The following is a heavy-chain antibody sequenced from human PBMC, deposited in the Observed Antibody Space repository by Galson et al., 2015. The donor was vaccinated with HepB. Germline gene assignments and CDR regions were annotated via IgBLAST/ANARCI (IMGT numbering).Heavy chain of an antibody. J-gene: IGHJ4*02. CDR2: ISSTGTTM. Sequence: SLRLSCAASGFTFSSYTMNWVRQAPGKGLESVSYISSTGTTMYYADSAKGRFTISRDNAKNSLYLQMNSLRAEDTAVFYCARVAASDYGDHAHFDYWGQGTLVTVSS. V-gene: IGHV3-48*01. CDR3: ARVAASDYGDHAHFDY. CDR1: GFTFSSYT. D-gene: IGHD4-17*01.